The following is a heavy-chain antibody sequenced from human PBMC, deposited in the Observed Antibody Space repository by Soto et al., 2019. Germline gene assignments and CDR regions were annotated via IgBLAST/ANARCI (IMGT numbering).Heavy chain of an antibody. Sequence: LRLSCAASGFTFSYYGLHWVRHAPGKGLEWVAGISYDGSNRYYGDSVKGRFSISRDNPNNTLYLQMNSLRDEDTAVYYCAKGGRIPTSSVDYWGQGTLVTVSS. D-gene: IGHD2-2*01. J-gene: IGHJ4*02. CDR2: ISYDGSNR. CDR3: AKGGRIPTSSVDY. V-gene: IGHV3-30*18. CDR1: GFTFSYYG.